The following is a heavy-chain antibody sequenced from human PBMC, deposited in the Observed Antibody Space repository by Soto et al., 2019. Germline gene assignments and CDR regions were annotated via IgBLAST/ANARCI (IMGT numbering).Heavy chain of an antibody. CDR2: VNPSYGDT. J-gene: IGHJ5*01. CDR1: GYTFTFYY. D-gene: IGHD6-6*01. Sequence: QVQLVQSGAVVRKPGASVRISCKASGYTFTFYYIHWVRQAPGQGLEWMGTVNPSYGDTAYSQKFQGRVTLTRDTSTTTVYMDLSSLRSEDTAVYFCARGSEVASRQLFDFWGQGSLVSVSS. CDR3: ARGSEVASRQLFDF. V-gene: IGHV1-46*01.